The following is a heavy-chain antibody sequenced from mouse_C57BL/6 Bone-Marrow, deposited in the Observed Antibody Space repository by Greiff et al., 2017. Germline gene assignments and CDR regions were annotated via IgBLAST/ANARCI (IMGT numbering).Heavy chain of an antibody. Sequence: QVQLQQPGAELVKPGASVKMSCKASGYTFTSYWITWVKQRPGQGLEWIGDIYPGSGSTNYNEKFKSKATLTVATSSSTAYMKLSSLTSEDSADYDCARWDYPWYFDVWGTGTTVTVSS. CDR1: GYTFTSYW. V-gene: IGHV1-55*01. J-gene: IGHJ1*03. D-gene: IGHD5-5*01. CDR3: ARWDYPWYFDV. CDR2: IYPGSGST.